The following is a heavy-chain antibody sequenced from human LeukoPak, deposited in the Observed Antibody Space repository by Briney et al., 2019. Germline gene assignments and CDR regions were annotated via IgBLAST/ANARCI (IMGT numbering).Heavy chain of an antibody. D-gene: IGHD6-13*01. CDR1: GFTLSSYA. CDR3: AKDRVIATGIGEFGY. J-gene: IGHJ4*02. V-gene: IGHV3-23*01. CDR2: ISGSGDTT. Sequence: QPGGSLRLSCAGSGFTLSSYAMSWVRQAPGKGLEWVSAISGSGDTTYYADSVKGRFTISRDSSRNTLYLHMNSLRAEDTAVYYCAKDRVIATGIGEFGYWGQGTLVTVSS.